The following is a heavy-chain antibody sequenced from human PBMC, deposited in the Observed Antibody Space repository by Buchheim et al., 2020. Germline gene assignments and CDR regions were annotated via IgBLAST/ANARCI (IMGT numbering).Heavy chain of an antibody. CDR3: ARGKSDIVVVPASYGMDV. Sequence: QLQLQESGSGLVKPSQTLSLTCAVSGGSISSGGYSWSWIRQPPGKGLEWIGYIYPSRSSYYNPSLKSRVTISVDRSKNQFSLKLSSVTAADTAVYYCARGKSDIVVVPASYGMDVWGQGTT. D-gene: IGHD2-2*01. J-gene: IGHJ6*02. CDR1: GGSISSGGYS. CDR2: IYPSRSS. V-gene: IGHV4-30-2*01.